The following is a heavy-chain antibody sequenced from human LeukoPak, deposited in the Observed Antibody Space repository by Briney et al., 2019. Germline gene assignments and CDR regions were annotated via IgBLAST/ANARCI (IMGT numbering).Heavy chain of an antibody. J-gene: IGHJ4*02. Sequence: SETLSLTCTVSGGSIGTSYWSWIRQPPGKGLEWIGYIYYNGRTNSNSSLKSRVTTSVDTSKNQFSLKLSSVTAADTAVYYCARDLAIMITFGGVIGLDYWGQGTLVTVSS. CDR3: ARDLAIMITFGGVIGLDY. CDR2: IYYNGRT. D-gene: IGHD3-16*02. CDR1: GGSIGTSY. V-gene: IGHV4-59*01.